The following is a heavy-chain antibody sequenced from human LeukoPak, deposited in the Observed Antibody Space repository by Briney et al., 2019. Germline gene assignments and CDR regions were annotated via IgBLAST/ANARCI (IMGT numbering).Heavy chain of an antibody. CDR3: ARERLSSHRSRDAFDI. V-gene: IGHV4-39*07. CDR1: GGSISSSSFY. CDR2: IYYSGST. J-gene: IGHJ3*02. Sequence: SETLSLTCTVSGGSISSSSFYWGWIRQPPGKGLEWIGSIYYSGSTYYNPSLKSRVTISVDTSKNQFSLKLSSVTAADTAVYYCARERLSSHRSRDAFDIWGQGTMVTVSS. D-gene: IGHD6-13*01.